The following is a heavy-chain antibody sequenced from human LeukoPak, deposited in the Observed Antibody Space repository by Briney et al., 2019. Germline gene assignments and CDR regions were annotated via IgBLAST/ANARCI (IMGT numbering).Heavy chain of an antibody. Sequence: SETLSLTCAVYGGSFSGYYWSWIRQPPGKGLEWIGEINHSGSTNYNPSLKSRVTISVDTSKNQFSLKLSSVTAADTAVYYCASAPSSDFWGVYYNPPPKIMEVWGQGTTVTVSS. CDR2: INHSGST. V-gene: IGHV4-34*01. CDR1: GGSFSGYY. D-gene: IGHD3-3*01. CDR3: ASAPSSDFWGVYYNPPPKIMEV. J-gene: IGHJ6*02.